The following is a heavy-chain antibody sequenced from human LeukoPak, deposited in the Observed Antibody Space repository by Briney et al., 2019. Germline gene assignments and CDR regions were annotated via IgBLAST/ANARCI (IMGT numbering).Heavy chain of an antibody. CDR2: ISGSGGST. J-gene: IGHJ4*02. D-gene: IGHD3-3*01. V-gene: IGHV3-23*01. Sequence: PGGSLRLSCAASGFTFSSYAMSWVRQAPGKGLEWVSAISGSGGSTYYADSVKGRFTISRDNSKNTLYLQMNSLRAEDTAVYYCAKEHSLVLRFLEWLLFDYWGQGTLVTVSS. CDR1: GFTFSSYA. CDR3: AKEHSLVLRFLEWLLFDY.